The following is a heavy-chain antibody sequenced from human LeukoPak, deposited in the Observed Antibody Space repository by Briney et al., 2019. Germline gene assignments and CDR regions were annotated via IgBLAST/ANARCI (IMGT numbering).Heavy chain of an antibody. CDR3: ATSVTSSSGWYYGY. J-gene: IGHJ4*02. Sequence: PSETLSLTCTVSGGSISSSYYYWGWIRQPPGKGLEWIGSIYSSGSTYYNPSLKSRVTISVDTSKNQFSLKLSSVTAADTAIYYCATSVTSSSGWYYGYWGQGSLVTVSS. CDR1: GGSISSSYYY. D-gene: IGHD6-19*01. V-gene: IGHV4-39*01. CDR2: IYSSGST.